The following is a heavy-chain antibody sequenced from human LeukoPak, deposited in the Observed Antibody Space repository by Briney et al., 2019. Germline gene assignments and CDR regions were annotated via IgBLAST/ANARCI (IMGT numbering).Heavy chain of an antibody. Sequence: VASVKVSCKASGGTFSSYAISWVRQAPGQGLEWMGGIIPIFGTANYAQKFQGRVTITADESTSTAYMELSSLRSEDTAVYYCAREGSSWPFDYWGQGTLVTVSS. CDR1: GGTFSSYA. CDR2: IIPIFGTA. CDR3: AREGSSWPFDY. V-gene: IGHV1-69*13. J-gene: IGHJ4*02. D-gene: IGHD6-13*01.